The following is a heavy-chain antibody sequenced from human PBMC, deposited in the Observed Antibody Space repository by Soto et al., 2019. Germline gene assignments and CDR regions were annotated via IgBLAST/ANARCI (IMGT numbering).Heavy chain of an antibody. V-gene: IGHV4-59*08. CDR3: ARHWAVGSSWYYFDY. J-gene: IGHJ4*02. CDR1: GGSISSYY. Sequence: SENLSLTCTVSGGSISSYYWSWIRQPPGKGLEWIGYIYYSGSTNYNPSLKSRVTISVDTSKNQFSLKLSSVTAADTAVYYCARHWAVGSSWYYFDYWGQGTLVTVS. D-gene: IGHD6-13*01. CDR2: IYYSGST.